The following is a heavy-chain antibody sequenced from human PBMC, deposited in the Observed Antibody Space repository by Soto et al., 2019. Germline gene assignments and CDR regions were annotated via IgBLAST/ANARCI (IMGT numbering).Heavy chain of an antibody. CDR2: ISYDGSNK. CDR3: AKDRLGGVKLTTVIYYGMDV. V-gene: IGHV3-30*18. Sequence: QVQLVESGGGVVQPGRSLRLSCAASGFTFSSYGMHWVRQAPGKGLEWVAVISYDGSNKYYADSVKGRFTISRDNSKNTLYLQMNSLRAEDTVVYYCAKDRLGGVKLTTVIYYGMDVWGQGTTVTVSS. CDR1: GFTFSSYG. D-gene: IGHD4-17*01. J-gene: IGHJ6*02.